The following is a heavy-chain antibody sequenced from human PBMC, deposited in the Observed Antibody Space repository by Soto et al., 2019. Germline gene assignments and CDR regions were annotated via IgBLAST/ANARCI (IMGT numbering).Heavy chain of an antibody. D-gene: IGHD3-3*01. V-gene: IGHV4-30-4*01. Sequence: PSETLSLTCTVSGGSISSGDYYWSWIRHPPGKGLEWSGYIYYSGSTYYNPSLKSRVTISVDTSKNQFSLKLSSVTAADTAVYCCARGTIFGVVILAKPLLSHYGMDVWGQGTTVTVSS. CDR2: IYYSGST. CDR3: ARGTIFGVVILAKPLLSHYGMDV. J-gene: IGHJ6*02. CDR1: GGSISSGDYY.